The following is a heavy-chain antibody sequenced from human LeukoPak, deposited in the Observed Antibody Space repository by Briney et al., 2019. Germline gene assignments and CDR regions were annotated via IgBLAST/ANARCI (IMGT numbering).Heavy chain of an antibody. CDR3: ARVRAGIGDNSFDI. J-gene: IGHJ3*02. D-gene: IGHD1-14*01. V-gene: IGHV3-30*02. CDR2: IRYDGSLK. Sequence: PGGSLRLSCAASGFTFSTYSMHWVRQAPGKGLEWVAYIRYDGSLKHYADSVKRRFTISRDNSKHTLYAQMDSLRAADTAVFYCARVRAGIGDNSFDIWGHGSMVTVSS. CDR1: GFTFSTYS.